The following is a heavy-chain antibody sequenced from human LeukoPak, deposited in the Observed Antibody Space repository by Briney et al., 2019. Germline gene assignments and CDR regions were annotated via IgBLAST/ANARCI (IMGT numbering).Heavy chain of an antibody. CDR1: GGSISNYY. Sequence: SETLSLTCTVSGGSISNYYWSWIRQPPGKGLEWIGSIYYSGSTYYNPSLKSRVTISVDTSKNQFSLKLSSVTAADTAVYYCSRYGGYGEMVYWGQGTLVTVSS. CDR3: SRYGGYGEMVY. D-gene: IGHD5-12*01. CDR2: IYYSGST. J-gene: IGHJ4*02. V-gene: IGHV4-59*05.